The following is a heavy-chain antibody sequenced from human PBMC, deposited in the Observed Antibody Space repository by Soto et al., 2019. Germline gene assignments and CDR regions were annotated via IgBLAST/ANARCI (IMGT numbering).Heavy chain of an antibody. CDR2: SSGSGGST. CDR3: AKDSEMERIFDY. J-gene: IGHJ4*02. Sequence: GGSLRLSCAASGFTFSIYAMSWVRHAPGKGLEWVSASSGSGGSTYYADSVKGRFTISRDNSENTLYLQMNSLRAEDTAVYYCAKDSEMERIFDYWGQGTLVTVSS. D-gene: IGHD2-15*01. CDR1: GFTFSIYA. V-gene: IGHV3-23*01.